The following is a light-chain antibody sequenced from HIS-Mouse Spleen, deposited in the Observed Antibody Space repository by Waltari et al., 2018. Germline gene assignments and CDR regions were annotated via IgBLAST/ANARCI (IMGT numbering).Light chain of an antibody. CDR2: EDN. Sequence: NFMLTQPHSVSEFPGKTVTISCTGSSGSIASNYVQWYQQRPGSAPTTVIYEDNQRPSWVPDRFSGSIDSSSNSASLTISGLKTEDEADYYCQSYDSSNVVFGGGTKLTVL. J-gene: IGLJ2*01. CDR3: QSYDSSNVV. V-gene: IGLV6-57*02. CDR1: SGSIASNY.